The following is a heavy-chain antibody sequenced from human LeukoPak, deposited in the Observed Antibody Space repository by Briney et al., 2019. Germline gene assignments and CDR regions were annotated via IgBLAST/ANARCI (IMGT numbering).Heavy chain of an antibody. CDR3: ASPQRGHSYGYAGPFDY. Sequence: KPSETLSLTCTVSDGSISSSTYWCWIRQPPGKGLEWIGSIYYSGNTYYNPSLKSRVTISVDTSKNQFSLKLSSVTAADTAVYYCASPQRGHSYGYAGPFDYWGQGTLVTVSS. J-gene: IGHJ4*02. D-gene: IGHD5-18*01. CDR1: DGSISSSTY. V-gene: IGHV4-39*01. CDR2: IYYSGNT.